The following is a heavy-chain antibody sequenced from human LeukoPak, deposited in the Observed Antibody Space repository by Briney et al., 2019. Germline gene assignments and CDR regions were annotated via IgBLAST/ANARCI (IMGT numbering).Heavy chain of an antibody. V-gene: IGHV3-9*01. J-gene: IGHJ5*02. CDR2: LNWNSGII. CDR3: AKDPWGP. Sequence: PGRSLRLSCAASGFTFDDYTMHWVRQAPVKGLEWVSGLNWNSGIIAYADSVKGRFTISRDNAKNSLYLQMNSLRAEDTAVYYCAKDPWGPWGQGTLVTVSS. D-gene: IGHD7-27*01. CDR1: GFTFDDYT.